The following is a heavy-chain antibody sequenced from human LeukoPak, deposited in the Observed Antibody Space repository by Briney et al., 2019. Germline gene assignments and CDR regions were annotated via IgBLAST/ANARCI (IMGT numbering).Heavy chain of an antibody. CDR1: GGTFSSYT. D-gene: IGHD5-24*01. V-gene: IGHV1-69*04. CDR3: ARDQRRDGYNFS. J-gene: IGHJ5*02. CDR2: IIPILGIA. Sequence: SVKVSCKASGGTFSSYTISWVRQAPGQGLEWMGRIIPILGIANYAQKFQGRVTITADKSTSTTYMELSSLRSEDTAVYYCARDQRRDGYNFSWGQGTLVTVSS.